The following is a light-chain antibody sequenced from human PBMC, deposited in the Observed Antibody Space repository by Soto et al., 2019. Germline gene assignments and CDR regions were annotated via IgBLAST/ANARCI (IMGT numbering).Light chain of an antibody. J-gene: IGKJ5*01. Sequence: EIVMTQSPATLSVSPGERATLSCRASQSVSSNLAWYQQKPGQAPRLLIYGASTRATGIPARFSGSGSGTEFTLTISSLQSEDFAVYYCQKYNNWPINCGQGTRRAIK. CDR1: QSVSSN. V-gene: IGKV3D-15*01. CDR2: GAS. CDR3: QKYNNWPIN.